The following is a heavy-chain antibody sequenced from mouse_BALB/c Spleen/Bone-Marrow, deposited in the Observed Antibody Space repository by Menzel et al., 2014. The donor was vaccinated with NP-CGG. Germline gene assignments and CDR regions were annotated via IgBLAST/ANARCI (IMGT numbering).Heavy chain of an antibody. D-gene: IGHD1-1*01. V-gene: IGHV1S22*01. J-gene: IGHJ3*01. CDR2: VXPGSDTA. CDR3: TRSLYYYPAY. Sequence: LQQSGSELVRPGASVKLSCKASGYTFTNFWMHWVRQRPGQGLEWIGNVXPGSDTANYDEKFKSKATLAVDTSSSTAYMQLSCLTSEDSAVYYCTRSLYYYPAYWGQETLVTVST. CDR1: GYTFTNFW.